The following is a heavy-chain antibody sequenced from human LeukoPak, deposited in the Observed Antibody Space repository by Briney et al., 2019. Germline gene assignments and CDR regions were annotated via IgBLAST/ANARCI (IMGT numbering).Heavy chain of an antibody. V-gene: IGHV1-69*04. CDR3: TRETEGSSGWFDY. D-gene: IGHD6-19*01. CDR1: GYTFSSFD. J-gene: IGHJ4*02. Sequence: ALVKVSCKASGYTFSSFDINWVRQAPGQGLEWMGRIIPIFGIANYAKKFQGRVTISADKSTSTAYMELSSLRSEDTAVYYCTRETEGSSGWFDYWGQGTLVTVSS. CDR2: IIPIFGIA.